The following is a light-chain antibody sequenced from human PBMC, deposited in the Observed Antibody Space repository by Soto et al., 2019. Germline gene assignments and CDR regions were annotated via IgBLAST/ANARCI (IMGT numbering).Light chain of an antibody. Sequence: DIQMTQSPSTLSGSVGDRVTITCRASQTISSWLAWYQQKPGKAPKLLIYKASTLKSGVPSRFSGSGSGTEFTLTISSLQPDDFATYYCQLYNSYSEAFSQGTKVDIK. CDR3: QLYNSYSEA. V-gene: IGKV1-5*03. CDR2: KAS. CDR1: QTISSW. J-gene: IGKJ1*01.